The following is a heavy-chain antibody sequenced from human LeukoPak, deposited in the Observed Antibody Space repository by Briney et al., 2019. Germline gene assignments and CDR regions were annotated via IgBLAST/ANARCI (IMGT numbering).Heavy chain of an antibody. CDR1: GFTFSSYN. V-gene: IGHV3-21*01. CDR2: ITSSSTYI. Sequence: GGSLRLSCAASGFTFSSYNMNWVRQAPGKGLEWVSSITSSSTYIYYADSVQGRFTISRDNAKNSLYLQMNSLRAEDTAVYYCARGYDILTGYLKDEPFDYWGQGTLVTVSS. J-gene: IGHJ4*02. CDR3: ARGYDILTGYLKDEPFDY. D-gene: IGHD3-9*01.